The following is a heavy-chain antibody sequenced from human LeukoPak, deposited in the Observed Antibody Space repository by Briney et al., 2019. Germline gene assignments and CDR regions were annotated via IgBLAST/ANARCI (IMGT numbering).Heavy chain of an antibody. V-gene: IGHV4-59*08. CDR3: ATCCGYSYANAY. CDR1: GGSISSYY. J-gene: IGHJ4*02. CDR2: IYYSGST. Sequence: PSETLSLTCTVSGGSISSYYWSWIRQPPGKGLEWIGYIYYSGSTNYNPSLKSRVTISVDTSKNQFSLKLSSVTAADTAVYYCATCCGYSYANAYWGQGTLVTVSS. D-gene: IGHD5-18*01.